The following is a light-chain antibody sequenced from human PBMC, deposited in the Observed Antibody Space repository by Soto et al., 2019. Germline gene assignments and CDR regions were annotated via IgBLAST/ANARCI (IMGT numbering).Light chain of an antibody. CDR2: GNN. CDR1: SSNFGAGYA. V-gene: IGLV1-40*01. CDR3: QSYGSSLSGSV. Sequence: QSVLPQPPSAAWAPGHRVTISCSGSSSNFGAGYAVQWYQQLPGTAPKLLIYGNNNRPSGVPDRFSGSKSGTSASLAITGLQAEDEADYYCQSYGSSLSGSVFGTGTKVTVL. J-gene: IGLJ1*01.